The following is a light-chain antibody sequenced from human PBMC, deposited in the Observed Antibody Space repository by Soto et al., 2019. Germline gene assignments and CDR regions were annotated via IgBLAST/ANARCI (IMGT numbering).Light chain of an antibody. CDR3: LHYGGSPLT. CDR1: QSVTKNN. Sequence: EIVLTQSPGTLSLSPGERATLTCRASQSVTKNNLNSYQQKPPQAPPLLLYDASIRSPGIPHTFSGSGSATNFTLTISRLEPGDFAVYYCLHYGGSPLTFGQGTRLEIK. V-gene: IGKV3-20*01. J-gene: IGKJ5*01. CDR2: DAS.